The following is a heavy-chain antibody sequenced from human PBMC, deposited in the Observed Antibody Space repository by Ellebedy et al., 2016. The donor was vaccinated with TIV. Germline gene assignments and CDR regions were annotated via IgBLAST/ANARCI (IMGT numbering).Heavy chain of an antibody. CDR3: ARDTRFIDHQHNWFDP. J-gene: IGHJ5*02. Sequence: GESLKISCAASGFIFSDYYMIWIRQAPGKGLEWVSYISSGGTAIYYADSVKGRFTVSRDNAKQSLFLQMNSLRADDTAVYYCARDTRFIDHQHNWFDPWGQGTLVTVSS. D-gene: IGHD2-2*01. CDR1: GFIFSDYY. CDR2: ISSGGTAI. V-gene: IGHV3-11*01.